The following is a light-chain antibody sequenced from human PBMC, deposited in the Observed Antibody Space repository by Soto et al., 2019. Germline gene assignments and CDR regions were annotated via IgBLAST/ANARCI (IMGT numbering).Light chain of an antibody. V-gene: IGKV2-30*01. CDR3: VQGTHWPPYT. CDR1: QSLAYSDGNTY. CDR2: KVS. J-gene: IGKJ2*01. Sequence: DVVMTQSPLSLPVTLGQPASISCRSSQSLAYSDGNTYLNWFQQRTGQSPRRLIYKVSNRDSGVPDRFSGSGTGTDFTLKSSRVEAEDVGVYYCVQGTHWPPYTVGQGTKLEIK.